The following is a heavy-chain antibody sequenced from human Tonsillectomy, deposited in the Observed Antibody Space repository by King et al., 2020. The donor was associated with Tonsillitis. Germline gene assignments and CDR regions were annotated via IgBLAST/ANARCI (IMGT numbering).Heavy chain of an antibody. D-gene: IGHD6-19*01. CDR1: GGSISSSTDY. J-gene: IGHJ5*02. V-gene: IGHV4-39*01. CDR3: ARSYMGGSGRGWFDP. CDR2: IYYSGST. Sequence: LQLQESGPGLVKPSETLSLTCTVSGGSISSSTDYWGWIRQPPGKGLEWIGTIYYSGSTYYNPSLKSRVTISVDTTKNQFSLKLNPVTAADTAVFYCARSYMGGSGRGWFDPWGQGTLVTVSS.